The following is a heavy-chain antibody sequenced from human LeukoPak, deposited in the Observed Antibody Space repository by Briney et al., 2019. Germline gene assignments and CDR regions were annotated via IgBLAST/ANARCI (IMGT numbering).Heavy chain of an antibody. V-gene: IGHV4-39*01. D-gene: IGHD6-19*01. CDR3: GRGGAIAVAGT. CDR2: IDFGGNT. J-gene: IGHJ4*02. CDR1: GGSISSSGWY. Sequence: SETLSLTCTVSGGSISSSGWYWGWIRQPPGKGLEWIGSIDFGGNTYYNPPLKSRVTISGDTSMNQISLKLKSVTAADTAVYYCGRGGAIAVAGTWGQGTLVTVSS.